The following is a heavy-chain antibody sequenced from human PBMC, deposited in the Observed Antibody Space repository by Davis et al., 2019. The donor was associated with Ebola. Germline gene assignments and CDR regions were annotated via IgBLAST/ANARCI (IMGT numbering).Heavy chain of an antibody. J-gene: IGHJ6*02. CDR3: VRPWRIFGIYYGMDV. CDR1: GGSISSSTYY. Sequence: PSETLSLTCTVSGGSISSSTYYWGWIRQPPGKGLAWIGTIHYSENTYYNPSLKSRVTISADTSKNQFSLKLSSVTAADTAVYYCVRPWRIFGIYYGMDVWGQGTTVTVSS. V-gene: IGHV4-39*01. CDR2: IHYSENT. D-gene: IGHD3-3*01.